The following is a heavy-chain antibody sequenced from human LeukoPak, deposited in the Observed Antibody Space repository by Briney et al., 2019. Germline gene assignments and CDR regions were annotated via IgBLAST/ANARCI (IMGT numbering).Heavy chain of an antibody. CDR1: GGSFSGYY. Sequence: SETLSLTCAVYGGSFSGYYWSWIRQPPGKGLEWIGEINHRGSTNYNPSLKSRVTISVDTSKNQFSLKLSSVTAADTAVYYCAERGYGDYLTYDYWGQGTLVTVSS. D-gene: IGHD4-17*01. CDR2: INHRGST. V-gene: IGHV4-34*01. CDR3: AERGYGDYLTYDY. J-gene: IGHJ4*02.